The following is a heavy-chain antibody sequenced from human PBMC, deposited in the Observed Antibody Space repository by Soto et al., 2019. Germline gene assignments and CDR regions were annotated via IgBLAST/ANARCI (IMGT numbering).Heavy chain of an antibody. Sequence: QVQLVQSGAEVKKPGASVRVSCKASGYSFTGYDVHWVRLAPGQGLEWMGWVNPNSGGTNHAQKFQGRVTMTRDTSISTAYMGLTRLTSKATALYFWAREAGTIGYYYYGMDVW. V-gene: IGHV1-2*02. J-gene: IGHJ6*01. CDR1: GYSFTGYD. D-gene: IGHD1-7*01. CDR3: AREAGTIGYYYYGMDV. CDR2: VNPNSGGT.